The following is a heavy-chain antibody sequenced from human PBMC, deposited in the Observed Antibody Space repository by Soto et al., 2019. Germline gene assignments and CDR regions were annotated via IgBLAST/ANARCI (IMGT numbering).Heavy chain of an antibody. CDR3: ARAYTYDFDH. V-gene: IGHV2-5*01. J-gene: IGHJ4*02. D-gene: IGHD2-21*01. CDR2: VFLNDDK. Sequence: QITLKESGPTLVKPTQTLTLTCTFSGFSFGVSGVGVGWIRQPPGRALEWLGLVFLNDDKRYSPSLESRLTLTKDTSNNQVVLTVTNLDPGDTGTYYCARAYTYDFDHWGQGTLVTVSS. CDR1: GFSFGVSGVG.